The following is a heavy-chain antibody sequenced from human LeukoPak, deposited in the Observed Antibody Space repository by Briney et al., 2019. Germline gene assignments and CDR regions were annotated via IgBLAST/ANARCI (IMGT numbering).Heavy chain of an antibody. V-gene: IGHV4-30-4*08. Sequence: SETLSLTCTVSGGSVSSGSYYWSWIRQPPGKGLEWIGYIYDSGSTYYNPSLKSRITISVDTSENRFSLKLSSVTATDTAVYYCARDCSGGSCYGAFDIWGQGTMVTVSS. CDR3: ARDCSGGSCYGAFDI. CDR2: IYDSGST. CDR1: GGSVSSGSYY. D-gene: IGHD2-15*01. J-gene: IGHJ3*02.